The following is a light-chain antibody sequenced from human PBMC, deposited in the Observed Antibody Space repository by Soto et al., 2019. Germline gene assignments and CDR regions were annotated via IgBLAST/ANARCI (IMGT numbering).Light chain of an antibody. J-gene: IGKJ1*01. CDR3: MQPLQPPRT. Sequence: DIVMTQSPLSLPVTPGEPASISCRTSQSLLHSNGYNSLIWYLQKPGQSPHLLIYLGSYRASGVPDRFSGSGSGTDFTLKLSRVEAEDVGVYYCMQPLQPPRTFGLGTKVDIK. CDR1: QSLLHSNGYNS. V-gene: IGKV2-28*01. CDR2: LGS.